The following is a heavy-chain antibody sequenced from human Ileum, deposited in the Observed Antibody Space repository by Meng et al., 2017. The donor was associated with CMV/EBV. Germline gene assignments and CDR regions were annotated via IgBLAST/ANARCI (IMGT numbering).Heavy chain of an antibody. CDR1: GGTTTSSTYY. Sequence: QLHLQPSGPGLVKPSETLSLTCTASGGTTTSSTYYWGWIRQPPGKGLEWIGSVYYSGTTYYNPSLKSRVNMSIDTSKNRFSLKLSSATAADTAVYYCARNVGFYSSQIAYWGQGALVTVSS. D-gene: IGHD3-3*01. CDR3: ARNVGFYSSQIAY. CDR2: VYYSGTT. V-gene: IGHV4-39*07. J-gene: IGHJ4*02.